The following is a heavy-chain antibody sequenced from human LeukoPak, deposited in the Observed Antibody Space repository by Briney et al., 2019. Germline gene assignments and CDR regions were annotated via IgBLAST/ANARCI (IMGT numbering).Heavy chain of an antibody. J-gene: IGHJ4*02. CDR3: ARHVDTGTSGFDY. V-gene: IGHV3-7*02. D-gene: IGHD5-18*01. CDR2: IKQDGSEK. CDR1: GFTFSSYW. Sequence: GGSLRLSCAASGFTFSSYWMTWVRQAPGKGLEWVANIKQDGSEKNYVDSVKGRFTISRDNAKNSLYLQMNSLRAEDTAVYYCARHVDTGTSGFDYWGQGTLVTVSS.